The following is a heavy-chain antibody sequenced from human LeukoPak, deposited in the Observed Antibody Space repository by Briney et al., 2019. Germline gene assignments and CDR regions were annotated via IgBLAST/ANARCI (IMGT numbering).Heavy chain of an antibody. Sequence: GGSLRLSCAASGFTFSTYEMNWVRQAPGKGLDWVSYISSSGSTIYYADSVKGRFTISRENAKNSPYLQMNSLRAEDTAVYYCARVLSGYSYPFDYWGQGTLVTVSS. CDR1: GFTFSTYE. D-gene: IGHD5-18*01. V-gene: IGHV3-48*03. CDR2: ISSSGSTI. CDR3: ARVLSGYSYPFDY. J-gene: IGHJ4*02.